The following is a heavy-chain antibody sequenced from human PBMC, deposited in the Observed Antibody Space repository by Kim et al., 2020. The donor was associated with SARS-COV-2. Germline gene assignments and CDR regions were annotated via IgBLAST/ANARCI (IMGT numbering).Heavy chain of an antibody. CDR1: GGSISSSSYY. Sequence: SETLSLTCTVSGGSISSSSYYWGWIRQPPGKGLEWIGSIYYSGSTYYNPSLKSRVTISVDTSKNQFSLKLSSVTAADTAVYYCARHLVGATLGWFDPWGQGTLVTVSS. V-gene: IGHV4-39*01. D-gene: IGHD1-26*01. J-gene: IGHJ5*02. CDR2: IYYSGST. CDR3: ARHLVGATLGWFDP.